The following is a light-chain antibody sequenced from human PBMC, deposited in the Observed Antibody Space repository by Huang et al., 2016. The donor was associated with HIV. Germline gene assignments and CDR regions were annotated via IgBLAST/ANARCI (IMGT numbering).Light chain of an antibody. Sequence: DVVMTQSPLSLPVTLGQPAAISCRSSESLVYSDGNTYLNWVQQRPGQSPWRLIYKFSIRDSGVPDRFSGIGSGTNFTLKVSRGEAEDVGIYYCMQGSHWRPTFGPGTKVDFK. CDR3: MQGSHWRPT. V-gene: IGKV2-30*01. CDR2: KFS. CDR1: ESLVYSDGNTY. J-gene: IGKJ3*01.